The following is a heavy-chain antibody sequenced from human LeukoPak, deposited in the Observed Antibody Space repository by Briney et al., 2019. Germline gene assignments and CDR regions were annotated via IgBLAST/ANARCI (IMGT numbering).Heavy chain of an antibody. CDR2: IYHSGST. CDR3: ASSSGSYGYYYGMDV. V-gene: IGHV4-30-2*01. CDR1: GGSISSGGYS. D-gene: IGHD3-10*01. J-gene: IGHJ6*02. Sequence: SETLSLTCAVSGGSISSGGYSWSWIRQPPGKGLEWIGYIYHSGSTYYTPSLKSRVTISVDRSKNQFSLKLGSVTAADTAVYYCASSSGSYGYYYGMDVWGQGTTVTVSS.